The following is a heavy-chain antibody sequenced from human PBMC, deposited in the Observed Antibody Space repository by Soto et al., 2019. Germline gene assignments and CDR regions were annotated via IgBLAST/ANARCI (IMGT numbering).Heavy chain of an antibody. CDR2: IYFSGNS. V-gene: IGHV4-31*03. Sequence: SETLSLTCTVSGAPLTTVGSYWTWIRQRPGMGLEWLGYIYFSGNSYYDPSLKSRLTISVDTSKNQFSLRLSSVTAADTAVYYCARRYGSAIDYWGQGTLVTVSS. J-gene: IGHJ4*02. CDR1: GAPLTTVGSY. D-gene: IGHD1-26*01. CDR3: ARRYGSAIDY.